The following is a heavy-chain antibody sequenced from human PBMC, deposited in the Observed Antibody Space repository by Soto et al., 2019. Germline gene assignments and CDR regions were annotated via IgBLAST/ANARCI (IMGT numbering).Heavy chain of an antibody. CDR3: ATYPRGRGYYYGMDV. CDR2: IIPIFGTA. V-gene: IGHV1-69*12. Sequence: QVQLVQSGAEVKKPGSSVKVSCKASGGTFSSYAISWVRQAPGQGLEWMGGIIPIFGTANYAQKFQGRVTSTADESKSTAYMELSSLRSEDTAVYYCATYPRGRGYYYGMDVWGQGTTVTVSS. D-gene: IGHD1-26*01. J-gene: IGHJ6*02. CDR1: GGTFSSYA.